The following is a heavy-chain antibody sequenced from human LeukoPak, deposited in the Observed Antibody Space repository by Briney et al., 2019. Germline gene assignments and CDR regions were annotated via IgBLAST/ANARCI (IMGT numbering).Heavy chain of an antibody. J-gene: IGHJ6*03. V-gene: IGHV3-30*02. Sequence: PGGSLRLSCAASGFTFSSYGMHWVRQAPGKGLGWVAFIRYDGSNKYYADSVKGRFTISRDNSKNTLYLQMNSLRAEDTAVYYCAKSYCGGDCRSGYYYYYYMDVWGKGTTVTVSS. CDR2: IRYDGSNK. CDR3: AKSYCGGDCRSGYYYYYYMDV. D-gene: IGHD2-21*01. CDR1: GFTFSSYG.